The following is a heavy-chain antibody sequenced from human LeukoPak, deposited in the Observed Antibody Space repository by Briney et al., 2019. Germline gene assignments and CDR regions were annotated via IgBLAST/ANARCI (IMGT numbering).Heavy chain of an antibody. D-gene: IGHD3-3*01. CDR2: IYYSGST. V-gene: IGHV4-59*01. CDR3: ARVQDGVTIFGVVPELYFDY. Sequence: SETLSLTCTVSGGSISSYYWSWIRQPPGKGLEWIGYIYYSGSTNYNPSLKSRVTISVDTSKNQFSLKLSSVTAADTAVYCCARVQDGVTIFGVVPELYFDYWGQGTLVTVSS. CDR1: GGSISSYY. J-gene: IGHJ4*02.